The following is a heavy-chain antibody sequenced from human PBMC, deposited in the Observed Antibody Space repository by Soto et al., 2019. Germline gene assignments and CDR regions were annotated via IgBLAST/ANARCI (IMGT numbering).Heavy chain of an antibody. CDR2: ISSNGGST. V-gene: IGHV3-64D*06. Sequence: PGGSLRLSCSASGFTFSSYAMHWVRQAPGKGLEYVSAISSNGGSTYYADSVKGRFTISRDNSKNTLYLQMSSLRAEDTAVYYCVKPAPMAIAAAGTLDYWGQGTPVTVSS. CDR1: GFTFSSYA. D-gene: IGHD6-13*01. CDR3: VKPAPMAIAAAGTLDY. J-gene: IGHJ4*02.